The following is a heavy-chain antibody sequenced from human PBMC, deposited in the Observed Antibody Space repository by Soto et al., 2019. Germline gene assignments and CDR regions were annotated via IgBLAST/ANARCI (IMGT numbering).Heavy chain of an antibody. CDR2: INAGNGNT. Sequence: ASVKVSCKASGYTFTSYAMHWVRQAPGQRLEWMGWINAGNGNTKYSQEFQGRVTITRDTSASTAYMELSSLRSEDTAVHYCAVGGKQLVLGYYYGMDVWGQGTTVTVSS. V-gene: IGHV1-3*01. J-gene: IGHJ6*02. CDR3: AVGGKQLVLGYYYGMDV. D-gene: IGHD6-6*01. CDR1: GYTFTSYA.